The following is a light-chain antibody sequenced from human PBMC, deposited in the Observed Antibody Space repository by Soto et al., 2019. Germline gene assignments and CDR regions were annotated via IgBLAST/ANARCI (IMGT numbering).Light chain of an antibody. CDR1: SSDVGGYNY. CDR3: SSYAGSNNSLWV. V-gene: IGLV2-8*01. J-gene: IGLJ1*01. Sequence: QSALTPPPSASGSPGQSVTISCTGTSSDVGGYNYVSWYQQHPGKAPKLMIYEVSKRPSGVPDRFSGSKSGNTASLTVSGLQAEDEADYYCSSYAGSNNSLWVFGTGTKLTVL. CDR2: EVS.